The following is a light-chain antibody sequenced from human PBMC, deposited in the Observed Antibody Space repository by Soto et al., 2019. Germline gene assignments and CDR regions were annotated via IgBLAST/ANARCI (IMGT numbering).Light chain of an antibody. V-gene: IGLV1-40*01. Sequence: QSVLTQPPSVSGAPWQRVTISCTGSSSNIGAGYDVHWYQQLPGTAPKLLIYGNNNRPSGVPDRFSGSKSGTSASLAIPGLQAEDEADYYCQSYDSSRRGVFGGGTQLTVL. CDR3: QSYDSSRRGV. CDR2: GNN. CDR1: SSNIGAGYD. J-gene: IGLJ2*01.